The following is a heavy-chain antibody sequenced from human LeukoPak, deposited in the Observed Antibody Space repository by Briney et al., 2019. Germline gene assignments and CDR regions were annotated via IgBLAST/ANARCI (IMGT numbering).Heavy chain of an antibody. CDR3: ARVTRTNYYDSSGYQFDY. CDR2: IYTSGST. V-gene: IGHV4-4*07. J-gene: IGHJ4*02. CDR1: GGSISSYY. Sequence: SETLSLTCTVSGGSISSYYWSWIRQPAGKGLEWIGRIYTSGSTNYNPSLKSRVTMSVDTSKNQFSLKLSSVTAADTAVYYCARVTRTNYYDSSGYQFDYWGQGTLVTVSS. D-gene: IGHD3-22*01.